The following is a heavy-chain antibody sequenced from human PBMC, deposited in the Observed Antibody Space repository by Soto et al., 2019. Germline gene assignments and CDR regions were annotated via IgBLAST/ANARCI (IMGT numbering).Heavy chain of an antibody. CDR1: GVSISSSSSY. CDR2: IYHSGSP. J-gene: IGHJ4*02. D-gene: IGHD3-22*01. V-gene: IGHV4-39*01. CDR3: ARLGYGDSGSYEDLDN. Sequence: XETLSLTCSVAGVSISSSSSYWDWIRQAPGKGLEWIGNIYHSGSPYYNPSLKSRVTISVDTSRNLFSLNLTSVTAADTAVYYCARLGYGDSGSYEDLDNWGQGTLVTVSS.